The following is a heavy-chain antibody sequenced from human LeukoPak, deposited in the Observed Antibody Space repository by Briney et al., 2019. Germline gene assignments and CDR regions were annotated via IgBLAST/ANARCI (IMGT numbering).Heavy chain of an antibody. D-gene: IGHD6-19*01. Sequence: PGRSLRLSCAASGFTFSSYSMNWVRQAPGKGLEWVSSISSSSSYIYYADSVKGRFTISRDNAKNSLYLQMNSLRAEDTAVYYCARDVYSSGWSRDCWGQGTLVTVSS. CDR1: GFTFSSYS. J-gene: IGHJ4*02. V-gene: IGHV3-21*01. CDR2: ISSSSSYI. CDR3: ARDVYSSGWSRDC.